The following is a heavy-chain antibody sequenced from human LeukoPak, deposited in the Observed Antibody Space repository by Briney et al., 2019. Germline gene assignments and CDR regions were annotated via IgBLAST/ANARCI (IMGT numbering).Heavy chain of an antibody. J-gene: IGHJ4*02. CDR3: AKDIGYSYGHGSYFDY. D-gene: IGHD5-18*01. V-gene: IGHV3-9*01. CDR2: ISWNSGSI. Sequence: PGRSLRLSCAASGFTFDDYAMHWVRQAPGKGLEWVSGISWNSGSIGYADSVKGRFTISRDNARNSLYLQMNSLRAEDTALYYCAKDIGYSYGHGSYFDYWGQGTLVTVSS. CDR1: GFTFDDYA.